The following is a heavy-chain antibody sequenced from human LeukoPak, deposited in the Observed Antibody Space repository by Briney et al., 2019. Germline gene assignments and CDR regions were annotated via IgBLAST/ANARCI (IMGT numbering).Heavy chain of an antibody. V-gene: IGHV4-30-4*01. CDR2: IYYSGST. CDR1: GGSISSGDYY. Sequence: SQTLSLTCTVSGGSISSGDYYWSWIRQPPGKGLEWIGYIYYSGSTYYNPSLKSRLTISVDTSKNQFSLRVNSVTAADTAVYYCARGGWLPRWGQGTLVTVSS. CDR3: ARGGWLPR. J-gene: IGHJ4*02. D-gene: IGHD5-24*01.